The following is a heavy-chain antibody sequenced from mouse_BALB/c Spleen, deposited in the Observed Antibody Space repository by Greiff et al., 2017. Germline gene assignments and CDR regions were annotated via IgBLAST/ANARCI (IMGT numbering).Heavy chain of an antibody. CDR3: ARGGNYVGAMDY. D-gene: IGHD2-1*01. V-gene: IGHV5-17*02. J-gene: IGHJ4*01. CDR1: GFTFSSFG. Sequence: EVQVVESGGGLVQPGGSRKLSCAASGFTFSSFGMHWVRQAPEKGLEWVAYISSGSSTIYYADTVKGRSTISRDNPKNTLFLQMTSLRSEDTAMYYCARGGNYVGAMDYWGQGTSVTVSS. CDR2: ISSGSSTI.